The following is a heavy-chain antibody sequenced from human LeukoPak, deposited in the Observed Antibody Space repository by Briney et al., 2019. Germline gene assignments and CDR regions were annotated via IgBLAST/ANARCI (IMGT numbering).Heavy chain of an antibody. CDR3: ARKPTVTTRLLYYYYYGMDV. CDR2: ISSSSSYI. V-gene: IGHV3-21*01. D-gene: IGHD1-7*01. CDR1: GFTFSSYS. Sequence: PGGSLRLSCAASGFTFSSYSMNWVRQAPGKGLEWVSSISSSSSYIYYADSVKGRFTISRDNAKNSLYLQMNSLRAEDTAVYYCARKPTVTTRLLYYYYYGMDVWGQGTTVTVSS. J-gene: IGHJ6*02.